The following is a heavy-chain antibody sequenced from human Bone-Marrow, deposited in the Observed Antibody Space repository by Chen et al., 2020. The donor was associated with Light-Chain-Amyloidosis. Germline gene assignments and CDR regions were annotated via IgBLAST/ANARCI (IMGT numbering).Heavy chain of an antibody. J-gene: IGHJ6*03. CDR3: ARGGSTTGTYYYYMDV. Sequence: QVQLQQWGEGLLKPSETLSLTCAVYGGSFSGYYWSWIRQPPGKGLEWIGEINHSGSTNYNPSLKSRVTISVDTSKNQFSLKLSSVTAADTAVYYCARGGSTTGTYYYYMDVWGKGTTVTVSS. D-gene: IGHD1-1*01. CDR1: GGSFSGYY. V-gene: IGHV4-34*01. CDR2: INHSGST.